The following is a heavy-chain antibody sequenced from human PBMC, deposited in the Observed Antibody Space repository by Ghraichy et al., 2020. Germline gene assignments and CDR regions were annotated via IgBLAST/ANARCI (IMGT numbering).Heavy chain of an antibody. CDR1: GFTFINHG. V-gene: IGHV3-23*01. CDR2: ISGFVDSI. Sequence: GGSLRLSCAASGFTFINHGMSWVRLAPGKGLEWVSSISGFVDSINYADSVKGRFTISRDTSKNTLYLQMNHLRAEDTAVYYCAKNQSSGYNENWGQGTRVTVSS. CDR3: AKNQSSGYNEN. D-gene: IGHD3-22*01. J-gene: IGHJ4*02.